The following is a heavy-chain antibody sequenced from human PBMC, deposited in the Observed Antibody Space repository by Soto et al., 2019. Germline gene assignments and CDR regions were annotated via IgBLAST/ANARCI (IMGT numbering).Heavy chain of an antibody. CDR2: ISSNSAYI. D-gene: IGHD6-13*01. CDR1: GFTFRSFT. CDR3: TRDASRDSSARGWFDP. V-gene: IGHV3-21*01. J-gene: IGHJ5*02. Sequence: GSLRLSCAASGFTFRSFTMNWVRQAPGKGLEWVSTISSNSAYIYYTDALRGRFTISRDNAKNPLHLQMNSLRAEDTAVYYCTRDASRDSSARGWFDPWGPGTLVTVSS.